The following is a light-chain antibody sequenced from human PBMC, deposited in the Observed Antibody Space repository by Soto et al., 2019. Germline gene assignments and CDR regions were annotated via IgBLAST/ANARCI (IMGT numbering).Light chain of an antibody. CDR1: QSVSSSY. V-gene: IGKV3-20*01. Sequence: EIVLTQSPGTLSLSPGERATLSCRASQSVSSSYLAWYQQKTGQAPRLLIYGASSRATGIPARFSGSGSGTDFTTTISRLEPEDFVVYYCQQYGSSPRTFGQGTKVEIK. CDR2: GAS. J-gene: IGKJ1*01. CDR3: QQYGSSPRT.